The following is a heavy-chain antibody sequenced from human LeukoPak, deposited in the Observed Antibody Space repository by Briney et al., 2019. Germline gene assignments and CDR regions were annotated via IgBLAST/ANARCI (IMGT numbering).Heavy chain of an antibody. J-gene: IGHJ4*02. V-gene: IGHV3-30-3*01. CDR1: GFTFSSYA. CDR2: ISYDGSNK. CDR3: ARAQEVITFTAHPFDY. D-gene: IGHD3-22*01. Sequence: GRSLRLSCAASGFTFSSYAMHWVRQAPGKGLEWVAVISYDGSNKYYADSVKGRFTISRDSSKNTLYLQMNSLRAEDTAVYYCARAQEVITFTAHPFDYWGQGTLVTVSS.